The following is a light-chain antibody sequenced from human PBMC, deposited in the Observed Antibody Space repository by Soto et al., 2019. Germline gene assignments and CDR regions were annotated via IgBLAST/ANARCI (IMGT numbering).Light chain of an antibody. J-gene: IGKJ5*01. CDR3: QKYNSAAIT. CDR1: QGISNY. Sequence: DIQMTQSPSSLSASVGDRVTITCRASQGISNYLAWYQKKPGKVPKLLIYAASTLQSGVPSRFSGSGSGTDFTLTISSLQPEDVATYYCQKYNSAAITFGQGTRLEIK. CDR2: AAS. V-gene: IGKV1-27*01.